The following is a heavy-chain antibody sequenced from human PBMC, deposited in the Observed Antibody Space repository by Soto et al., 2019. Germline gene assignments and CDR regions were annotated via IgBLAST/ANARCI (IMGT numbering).Heavy chain of an antibody. CDR2: MYNTGST. Sequence: SETLSLTCTVSGFSISGYYWSWIRQPPGKGLEWIGYMYNTGSTVYNPSFKSRVTISVDRSKNQFSLKLSSVTAADTAVYYCASMGGIVGATILDYRGQGSLVTGSS. CDR3: ASMGGIVGATILDY. J-gene: IGHJ4*02. D-gene: IGHD1-26*01. V-gene: IGHV4-59*12. CDR1: GFSISGYY.